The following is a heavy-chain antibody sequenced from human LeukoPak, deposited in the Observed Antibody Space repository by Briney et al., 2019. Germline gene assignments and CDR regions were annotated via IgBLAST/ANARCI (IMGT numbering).Heavy chain of an antibody. V-gene: IGHV3-30*04. CDR2: LSYDGNNK. D-gene: IGHD3-16*01. CDR1: GFIFSSYA. CDR3: ARDKDYVRYYYMDV. J-gene: IGHJ6*03. Sequence: GGSLRLSCAASGFIFSSYAMHWVRQAPGKGLEWVAILSYDGNNKYYADSVKGRFTISRDNSKSALYLQMNSLRAEDTAVYYCARDKDYVRYYYMDVWGEGTTVTVSS.